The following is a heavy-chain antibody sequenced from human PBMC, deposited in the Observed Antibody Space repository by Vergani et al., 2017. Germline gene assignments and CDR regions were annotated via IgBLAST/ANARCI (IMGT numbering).Heavy chain of an antibody. Sequence: QVQLQESGPGLVKPSETLSLTCTVSGGSISNYYWSWIRQPAGKGLEWIGRIYNSGSTYYNPSLKSRVTISVDTSKNQFSLKLNSVTAADTAVYYCARSPFGGVIVRGWFDPWGQGTLVTVSS. CDR2: IYNSGST. CDR3: ARSPFGGVIVRGWFDP. J-gene: IGHJ5*02. V-gene: IGHV4-4*07. CDR1: GGSISNYY. D-gene: IGHD3-16*02.